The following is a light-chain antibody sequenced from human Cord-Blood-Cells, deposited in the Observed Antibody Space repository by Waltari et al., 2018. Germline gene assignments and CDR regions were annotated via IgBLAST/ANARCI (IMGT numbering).Light chain of an antibody. V-gene: IGLV2-14*01. CDR1: SSDVGGYNY. Sequence: QSALTPPASVSGSPGQSIPISCPGTSSDVGGYNYVSWYQQHPGKAPKLMIYEVSNRPSGVSNRFSGSKSGNTASLTISGLQAEDEADYYCSSYTSSSTYVFGTGTKVTVL. J-gene: IGLJ1*01. CDR3: SSYTSSSTYV. CDR2: EVS.